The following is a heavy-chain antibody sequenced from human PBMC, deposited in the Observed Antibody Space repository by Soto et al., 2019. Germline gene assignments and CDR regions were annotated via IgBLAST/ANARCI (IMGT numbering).Heavy chain of an antibody. Sequence: QVKLQESGPGLEKPSGTLSLTSAVSGGSINSNRWWTGVRQAPGKGLEWIGEIHDGGTTNYNLSLKSRVTLSIDESKNQFSLDMKSVSAADTAVYYCSGQWAAGYGAFDPWGQGIVVTVSS. CDR3: SGQWAAGYGAFDP. V-gene: IGHV4-4*02. D-gene: IGHD3-9*01. CDR2: IHDGGTT. J-gene: IGHJ5*02. CDR1: GGSINSNRW.